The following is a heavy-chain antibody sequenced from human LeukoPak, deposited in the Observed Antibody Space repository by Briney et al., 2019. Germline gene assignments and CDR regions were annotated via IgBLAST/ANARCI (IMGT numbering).Heavy chain of an antibody. D-gene: IGHD1-26*01. Sequence: PGGSLRLSCAASGFTFSGSAMRWVRQASGKGLEWVGRIRSKANSYATAYAASVKVRFTISRDDSKNTAYLQMNSLKTEDTAVYYCKVEWELPERDYWGQGTLATVSS. V-gene: IGHV3-73*01. J-gene: IGHJ4*02. CDR3: KVEWELPERDY. CDR2: IRSKANSYAT. CDR1: GFTFSGSA.